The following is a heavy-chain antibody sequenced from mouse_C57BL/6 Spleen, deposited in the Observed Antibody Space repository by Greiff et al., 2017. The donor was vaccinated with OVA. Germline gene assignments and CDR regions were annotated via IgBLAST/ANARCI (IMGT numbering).Heavy chain of an antibody. J-gene: IGHJ4*01. CDR1: GYTFTSYW. Sequence: QVQLQQSGAELAKPGASVKLSCKASGYTFTSYWMHWVKQRPGQGLEWIGYINPSSGYTKFNQKFKDKATLTADKSSSTAYMQLSSLTYEDSAVYYCAKGGVYSWDAMDYWGQGTSVTVSS. D-gene: IGHD2-1*01. CDR3: AKGGVYSWDAMDY. V-gene: IGHV1-7*01. CDR2: INPSSGYT.